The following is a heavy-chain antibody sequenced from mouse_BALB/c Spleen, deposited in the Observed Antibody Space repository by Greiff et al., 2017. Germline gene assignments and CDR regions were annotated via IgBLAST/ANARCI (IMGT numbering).Heavy chain of an antibody. V-gene: IGHV1-9*01. Sequence: VQLQQSGAELMKPGASVKISCKATGYTFSSYWIEWVKQRPGHGLEWIGEILPGSGSTNYNEKFKGKATFTADTSSSTAYMQLSSLTSEDSAVYFCARLGDYDYFDYWGQGTTLTVSS. J-gene: IGHJ2*01. CDR3: ARLGDYDYFDY. D-gene: IGHD2-4*01. CDR1: GYTFSSYW. CDR2: ILPGSGST.